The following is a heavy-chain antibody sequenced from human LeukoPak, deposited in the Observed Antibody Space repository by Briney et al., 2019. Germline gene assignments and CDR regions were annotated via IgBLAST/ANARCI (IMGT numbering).Heavy chain of an antibody. CDR1: GFTFGDYT. D-gene: IGHD3-22*01. CDR3: TRYRIGYYYNWSDP. Sequence: GGSLRLPCTASGFTFGDYTMNWVRQAPGKGLEWVGFIRSKAYGGTTEYAASVKGRFTISRDDSKTIAYLQMNSLKTKDTARYYCTRYRIGYYYNWSDPWGQGTLVTVSS. J-gene: IGHJ5*02. CDR2: IRSKAYGGTT. V-gene: IGHV3-49*04.